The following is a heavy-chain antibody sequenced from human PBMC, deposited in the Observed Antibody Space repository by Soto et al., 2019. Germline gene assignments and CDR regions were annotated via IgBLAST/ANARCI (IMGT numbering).Heavy chain of an antibody. J-gene: IGHJ4*02. D-gene: IGHD1-1*01. Sequence: EVQLVESGGGLVQPGGSLRLSCAASGFTFSSYSMNWVRQAPGKGLEWVSYISSSSSTIYYADSVKGRFTISRDKAKNSLYLQMNSLRAEDTAVYYCARDLQLEGGVYYFDYWGQGTLVTVSS. CDR3: ARDLQLEGGVYYFDY. CDR2: ISSSSSTI. V-gene: IGHV3-48*01. CDR1: GFTFSSYS.